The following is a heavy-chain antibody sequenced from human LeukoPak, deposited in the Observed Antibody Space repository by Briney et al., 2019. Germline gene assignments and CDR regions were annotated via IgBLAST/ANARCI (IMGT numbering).Heavy chain of an antibody. CDR3: ARVSLVGATYFDY. Sequence: SETLSLTCTVSGGSISSGGSYWSWIRQHPGKGLEWIGYIYYSGSTYYNPSLKSRVTISVDTSKNQFSLKLSSVTAADTAVYYCARVSLVGATYFDYWGQGTLVTVSS. CDR2: IYYSGST. CDR1: GGSISSGGSY. V-gene: IGHV4-31*03. J-gene: IGHJ4*02. D-gene: IGHD1-26*01.